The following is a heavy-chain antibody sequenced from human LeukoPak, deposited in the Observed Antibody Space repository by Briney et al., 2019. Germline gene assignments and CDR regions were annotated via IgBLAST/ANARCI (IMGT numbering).Heavy chain of an antibody. V-gene: IGHV4-39*07. D-gene: IGHD6-13*01. CDR1: GVSISSSNSY. CDR3: ARAAEADSSSWFGAEYYFDY. Sequence: SETLSLTCTVSGVSISSSNSYWGWIRQPPGKGLEWIGSIYYSGSTYYNPSLKSRVTISVDTSKNQFSLKLSSVTAADTAVYYCARAAEADSSSWFGAEYYFDYWGQGTLVTVSS. J-gene: IGHJ4*02. CDR2: IYYSGST.